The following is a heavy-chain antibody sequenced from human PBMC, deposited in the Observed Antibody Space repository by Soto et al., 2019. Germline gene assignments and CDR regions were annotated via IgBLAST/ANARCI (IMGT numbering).Heavy chain of an antibody. J-gene: IGHJ5*01. D-gene: IGHD6-13*01. CDR1: GYTFTRYG. V-gene: IGHV1-18*01. CDR3: VVSIAAGGLTGWFDP. CDR2: ISAYNGNT. Sequence: ASVKVSCKASGYTFTRYGISWLRQAAGQGLKGMGWISAYNGNTNCAQKPQARVTMTTDTSTSPAYMEPRSLRSDDTGVYYFVVSIAAGGLTGWFDPWGQGSLV.